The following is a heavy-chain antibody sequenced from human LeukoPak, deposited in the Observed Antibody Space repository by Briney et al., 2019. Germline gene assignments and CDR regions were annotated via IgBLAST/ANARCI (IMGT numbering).Heavy chain of an antibody. J-gene: IGHJ5*02. CDR3: GRHQLYCRGASCYPDWFDP. CDR2: ISANNGET. CDR1: GYTFTNYG. V-gene: IGHV1-18*04. D-gene: IGHD2-15*01. Sequence: ASVKVSCKASGYTFTNYGISWVRQAPGQGLEWMAWISANNGETRYAQNLQGRLTMTTDTSTSTAYMELRSLRPDDTAVYYCGRHQLYCRGASCYPDWFDPWGQGILVTVSS.